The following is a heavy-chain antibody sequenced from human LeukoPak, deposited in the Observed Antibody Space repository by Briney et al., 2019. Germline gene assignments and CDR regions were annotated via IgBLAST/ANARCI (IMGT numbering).Heavy chain of an antibody. J-gene: IGHJ2*01. CDR3: ARDWEYSSGWGDFDL. D-gene: IGHD6-19*01. Sequence: SETLSLTCTVSGYSISSGYYWGWNRQSPGKGLEWIGSIYHSGSTYYNPSLKSRVTISVDTSKNQFSLKLSSVTAADTAVYYCARDWEYSSGWGDFDLWGRGTLVTVSS. V-gene: IGHV4-38-2*02. CDR2: IYHSGST. CDR1: GYSISSGYY.